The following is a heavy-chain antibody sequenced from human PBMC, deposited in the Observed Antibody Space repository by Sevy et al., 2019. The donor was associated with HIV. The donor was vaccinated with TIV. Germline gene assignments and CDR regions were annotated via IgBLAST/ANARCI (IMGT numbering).Heavy chain of an antibody. V-gene: IGHV3-48*03. CDR2: ISSSGSTI. Sequence: GESLKISCAASGFTFSSYEMNWVRQAPGKGLEWVSYISSSGSTIYYADSVKGRFTISRDNAKNSLYLQMNSLRAEDTAVYYCARGLGCSSTSCYRLGYYYYGMDVWGQGTTVTVSS. CDR3: ARGLGCSSTSCYRLGYYYYGMDV. CDR1: GFTFSSYE. J-gene: IGHJ6*02. D-gene: IGHD2-2*01.